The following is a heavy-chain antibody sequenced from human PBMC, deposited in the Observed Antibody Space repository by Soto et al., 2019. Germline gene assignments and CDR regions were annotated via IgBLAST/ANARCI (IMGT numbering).Heavy chain of an antibody. CDR2: INHSGST. CDR1: GGSFSGYY. J-gene: IGHJ4*02. V-gene: IGHV4-34*01. D-gene: IGHD3-10*01. CDR3: ARGTTMVRGVISSGGSADD. Sequence: SETLSLTCAVYGGSFSGYYWSWIRQPPGKGLEWIGEINHSGSTNYNPSLKSRVTISVDTSKNQFSLKLSSVTAADTAVYYCARGTTMVRGVISSGGSADDWGQGTLVTVSS.